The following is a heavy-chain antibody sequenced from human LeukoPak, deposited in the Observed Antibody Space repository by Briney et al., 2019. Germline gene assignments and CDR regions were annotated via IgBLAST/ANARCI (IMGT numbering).Heavy chain of an antibody. CDR2: IKQDGSEK. V-gene: IGHV3-7*01. CDR1: GFTFSSYW. D-gene: IGHD2-15*01. Sequence: GGSLRLSCAASGFTFSSYWMSWVRQAPGKWLEWVANIKQDGSEKYYVDSVKGRFTISRDNAKNSLYLQMNSLRAEDTAVYYCARDAYVVVAAKDYWGQGTLVTVSS. CDR3: ARDAYVVVAAKDY. J-gene: IGHJ4*02.